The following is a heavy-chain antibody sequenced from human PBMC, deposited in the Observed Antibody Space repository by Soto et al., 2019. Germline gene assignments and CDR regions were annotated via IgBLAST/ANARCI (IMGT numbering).Heavy chain of an antibody. J-gene: IGHJ3*02. CDR2: TYYRSKWYN. Sequence: SQTLSLTCAISGDSVSSNSAAWNWIRQSPSRGLEWLGRTYYRSKWYNDYAVSVKSRITINPDTSKNQFSLQLNSVTPEDTAVNYCAARITIFGVVIEAFDIWGQGTMVTVSS. CDR3: AARITIFGVVIEAFDI. CDR1: GDSVSSNSAA. V-gene: IGHV6-1*01. D-gene: IGHD3-3*01.